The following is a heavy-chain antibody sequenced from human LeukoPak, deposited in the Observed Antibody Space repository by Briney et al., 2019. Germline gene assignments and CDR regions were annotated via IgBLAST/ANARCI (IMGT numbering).Heavy chain of an antibody. CDR3: ARTSSSSRYYYYFMDV. CDR2: IFTSGAT. V-gene: IGHV4-61*02. J-gene: IGHJ6*03. D-gene: IGHD6-6*01. Sequence: SQTLSLTCSVSGDSISSGSHYWSWIRQPAGKGLEWIGRIFTSGATNYIPSLKSRVTISVDTSRNQFSLKLSSVTAADTAVYFCARTSSSSRYYYYFMDVWGKGATVTVSS. CDR1: GDSISSGSHY.